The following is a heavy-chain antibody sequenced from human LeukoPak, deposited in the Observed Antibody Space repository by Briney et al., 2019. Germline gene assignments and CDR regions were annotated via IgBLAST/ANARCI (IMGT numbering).Heavy chain of an antibody. CDR3: TTFPGAVAPEGNY. Sequence: GGSLRLSCAASGFTFSGAAIHWVRQASGKGLEWVGRIRTKPNNYATAYAASVQGRFTISRDDSKKAAYLQMTSLRTEDTALYYCTTFPGAVAPEGNYWGQGTLVSVSS. J-gene: IGHJ4*02. D-gene: IGHD2-15*01. CDR2: IRTKPNNYAT. CDR1: GFTFSGAA. V-gene: IGHV3-73*01.